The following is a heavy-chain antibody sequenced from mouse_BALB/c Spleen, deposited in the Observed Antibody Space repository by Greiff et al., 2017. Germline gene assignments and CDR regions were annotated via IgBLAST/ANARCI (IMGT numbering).Heavy chain of an antibody. V-gene: IGHV1S127*01. Sequence: QVQLQQPGAELVKPGASVKMSCKASGYTFTSYWMHWVKQRPGQGLEWIGVIDPSDSYTSYNQKFKGKATLTVDTSSSTAYMQLSSLTSEDSAVYYCTRLPYYYGSSYGNAMDYWGQGTSVTVSS. CDR2: IDPSDSYT. D-gene: IGHD1-1*01. CDR3: TRLPYYYGSSYGNAMDY. J-gene: IGHJ4*01. CDR1: GYTFTSYW.